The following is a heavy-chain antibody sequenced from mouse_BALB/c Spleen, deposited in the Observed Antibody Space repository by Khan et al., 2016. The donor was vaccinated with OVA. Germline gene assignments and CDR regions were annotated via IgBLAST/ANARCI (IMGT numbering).Heavy chain of an antibody. D-gene: IGHD4-1*02. CDR1: GYTFTNYG. Sequence: LVQSGPELKKPGETVKISCKASGYTFTNYGMNWVKQAPGKGLKWMGWINTYTGETTYADDFKGRFAFSLETSASTAFLQINNLKNEDMATYFCARSNSYWYFDVWGAGTTVTVSS. V-gene: IGHV9-1*02. CDR2: INTYTGET. J-gene: IGHJ1*01. CDR3: ARSNSYWYFDV.